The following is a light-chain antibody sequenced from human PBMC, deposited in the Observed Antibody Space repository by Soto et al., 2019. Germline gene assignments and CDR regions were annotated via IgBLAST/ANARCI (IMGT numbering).Light chain of an antibody. J-gene: IGKJ1*01. CDR2: GAS. CDR1: QGVSTT. CDR3: QQNGRSPWT. V-gene: IGKV3-15*01. Sequence: EIVMTQSPASLPVSPGERATLSCRASQGVSTTLPGYQQKPGQAPSPLTYGASARATGTQARLSGSGSGTDFTLTISRLGPKDFALYYGQQNGRSPWTFGQGTKVDIK.